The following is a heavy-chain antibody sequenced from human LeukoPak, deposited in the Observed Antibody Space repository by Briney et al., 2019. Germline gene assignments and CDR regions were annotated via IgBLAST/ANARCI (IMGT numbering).Heavy chain of an antibody. D-gene: IGHD2-21*01. V-gene: IGHV3-30*03. J-gene: IGHJ3*02. CDR2: IASDESNT. Sequence: GGSLRLSCSASGFIFSSYVMHWVRQAPGKGLEWVALIASDESNTYYEDSVEGRFTISRDNSENALFLQMDYLTTEDTAVYYCARGVLAKYSVAFDIWGQGTTVIVS. CDR3: ARGVLAKYSVAFDI. CDR1: GFIFSSYV.